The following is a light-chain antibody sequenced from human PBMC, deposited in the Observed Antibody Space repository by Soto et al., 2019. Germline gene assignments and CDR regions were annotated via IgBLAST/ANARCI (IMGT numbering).Light chain of an antibody. Sequence: DIQMTQSPSTLSGSVGDRVTITCRASQTISSWLAWYQQKPGKAPKLLIYAASSLQSGVPSRFSGRGSGTEFTLTIADLQPDDFGTYYCQQSLTMPITFGHGTRLETK. CDR1: QTISSW. CDR3: QQSLTMPIT. J-gene: IGKJ5*01. CDR2: AAS. V-gene: IGKV1-5*01.